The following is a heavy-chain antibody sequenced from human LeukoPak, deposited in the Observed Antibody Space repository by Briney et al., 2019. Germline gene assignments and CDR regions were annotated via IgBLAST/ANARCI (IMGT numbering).Heavy chain of an antibody. CDR3: ANPAGRALYYFDY. CDR2: IYYSGST. J-gene: IGHJ4*02. V-gene: IGHV4-39*01. CDR1: GGSISSSSYY. Sequence: SETLSLTCTVSGGSISSSSYYWHWIRQPPGKGLEWIGTIYYSGSTHYNPSLKSRITISVDMSKNQFSLKLSSMTAADAAVYYCANPAGRALYYFDYWGQGTLVTVSS. D-gene: IGHD2/OR15-2a*01.